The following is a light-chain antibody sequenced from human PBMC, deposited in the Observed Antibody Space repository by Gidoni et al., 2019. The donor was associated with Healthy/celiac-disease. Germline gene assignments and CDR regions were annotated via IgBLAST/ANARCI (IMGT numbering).Light chain of an antibody. CDR1: QSISSY. CDR2: AAS. Sequence: DIQLTQSPSSLSASVGDRVTITCPASQSISSYLNWYQQKPGKAPKLLIYAASSVQSGVASRFSGSGSGTDFTLTSSSLQPEDFATYYCQQSYSTPTFGGGTKVEIK. CDR3: QQSYSTPT. V-gene: IGKV1-39*01. J-gene: IGKJ4*01.